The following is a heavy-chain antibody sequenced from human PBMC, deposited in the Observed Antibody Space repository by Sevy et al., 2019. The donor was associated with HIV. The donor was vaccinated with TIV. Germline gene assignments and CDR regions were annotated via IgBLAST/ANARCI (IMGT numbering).Heavy chain of an antibody. CDR1: GDSISDYY. CDR2: TSYSGTT. D-gene: IGHD2-2*01. J-gene: IGHJ4*02. V-gene: IGHV4-59*08. Sequence: SETLSLTCSVSGDSISDYYWSWIRQPPGKGLEWIGYTSYSGTTNYSPSLESRVDISIDTSRKRFSLKLNSVTAADTAMHYCARLRWDVVDAPGATPGCYFDFWGQGTLVTVSS. CDR3: ARLRWDVVDAPGATPGCYFDF.